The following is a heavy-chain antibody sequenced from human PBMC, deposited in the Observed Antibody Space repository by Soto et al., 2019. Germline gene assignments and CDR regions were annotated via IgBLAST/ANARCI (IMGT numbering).Heavy chain of an antibody. CDR2: TSYDGSYK. V-gene: IGHV3-30*18. J-gene: IGHJ4*02. D-gene: IGHD1-26*01. Sequence: QVQLVESGGGVVQPGRSLRLSCAASGFTFSSYGMHWVRQAPGKGLEWVAVTSYDGSYKYYADSVKGRFTISRDNYKNTLYLQMTSLRDEATAVYYWAKETPYSGSPHFAYWGQGTLVTVSS. CDR3: AKETPYSGSPHFAY. CDR1: GFTFSSYG.